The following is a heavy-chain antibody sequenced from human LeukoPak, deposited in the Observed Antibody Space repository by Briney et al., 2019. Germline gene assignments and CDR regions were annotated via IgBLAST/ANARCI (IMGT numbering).Heavy chain of an antibody. CDR2: INHSGST. Sequence: SETLSLTCAVYGGSFSGYYWSWTRQPPGKGLEWIGEINHSGSTNYNPSLKSRVTISVDTSKNQLSLKLSSVTAADTAVYYCAIYVETYYDFWSGYSQFDYWGQGTLVTVSS. J-gene: IGHJ4*02. D-gene: IGHD3-3*01. CDR1: GGSFSGYY. CDR3: AIYVETYYDFWSGYSQFDY. V-gene: IGHV4-34*01.